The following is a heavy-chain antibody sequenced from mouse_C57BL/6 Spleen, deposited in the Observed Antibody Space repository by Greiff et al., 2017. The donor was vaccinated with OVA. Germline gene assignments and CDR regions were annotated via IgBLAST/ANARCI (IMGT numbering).Heavy chain of an antibody. CDR1: GYAFTNYL. V-gene: IGHV1-54*01. D-gene: IGHD4-1*01. CDR3: ARSELGRDY. Sequence: LQESGAELVRPGTSVKVSCKASGYAFTNYLIEWVKQRPGQGLEWIGVINPGSGGTNYNEKFKGKATLTADKSSSTAYMQLSSLTSEDSAVYFCARSELGRDYWGQGTTLTVSS. J-gene: IGHJ2*01. CDR2: INPGSGGT.